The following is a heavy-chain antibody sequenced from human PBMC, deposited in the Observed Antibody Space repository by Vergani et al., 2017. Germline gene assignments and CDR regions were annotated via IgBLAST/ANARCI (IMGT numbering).Heavy chain of an antibody. Sequence: EVQLLESGGGSAQPGGSLRVSCAASGFTFSSDAMSWVRQAPGRGLAWVSSISGPGLSTYYADSVKGRFSISRDNSKNTVFLQMHSLRAEDTAIYYCVKEKIDLGSYFFDSWGHGILVTVSS. CDR2: ISGPGLST. CDR1: GFTFSSDA. V-gene: IGHV3-23*01. CDR3: VKEKIDLGSYFFDS. J-gene: IGHJ4*01. D-gene: IGHD2/OR15-2a*01.